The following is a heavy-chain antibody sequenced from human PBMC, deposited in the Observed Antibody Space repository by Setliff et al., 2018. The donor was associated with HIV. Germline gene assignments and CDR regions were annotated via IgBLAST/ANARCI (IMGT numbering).Heavy chain of an antibody. Sequence: PGESLKISCAASGFTFSSYSMNWVRQAPGKGLEWVSSISSSGSYIYYADSVKGRFTISRDNAKNSLYLQMNSLRAEDTAVYYCARAFGRDIVVVPAATGGDVWGQGTTVTVSS. CDR3: ARAFGRDIVVVPAATGGDV. CDR1: GFTFSSYS. CDR2: ISSSGSYI. V-gene: IGHV3-21*01. J-gene: IGHJ6*02. D-gene: IGHD2-2*01.